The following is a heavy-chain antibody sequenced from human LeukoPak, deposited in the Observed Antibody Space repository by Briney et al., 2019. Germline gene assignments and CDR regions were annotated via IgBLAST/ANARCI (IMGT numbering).Heavy chain of an antibody. V-gene: IGHV3-7*01. CDR1: GFTFSRNW. CDR2: IKEDGSEK. J-gene: IGHJ4*02. CDR3: AREGDYYDSSGYTTPLFDY. D-gene: IGHD3-22*01. Sequence: GGSLRLSCAASGFTFSRNWMSWVRQAPGKGLEWVANIKEDGSEKYYVDSVKGRLTISRDNAKNSLYLRMNSLRAEDTAVYYCAREGDYYDSSGYTTPLFDYWGQGTLVTVSS.